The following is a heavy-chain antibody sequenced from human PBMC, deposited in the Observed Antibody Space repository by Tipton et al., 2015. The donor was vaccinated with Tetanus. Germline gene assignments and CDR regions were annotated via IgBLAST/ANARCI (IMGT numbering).Heavy chain of an antibody. CDR1: GGSFSGYY. CDR2: INHSGST. Sequence: TLSLTCAVNGGSFSGYYWSWIRQPPGKGLEWIGEINHSGSTNYNPSLKSRVTISVDTSKNQFSLKLSSVTAADTAVYYCARASSGSYYYFDYWGQGTLVTVSS. J-gene: IGHJ4*02. CDR3: ARASSGSYYYFDY. V-gene: IGHV4-34*01. D-gene: IGHD1-26*01.